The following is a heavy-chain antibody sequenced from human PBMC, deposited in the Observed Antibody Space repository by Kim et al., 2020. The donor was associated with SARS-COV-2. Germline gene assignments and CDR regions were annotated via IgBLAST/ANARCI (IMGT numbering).Heavy chain of an antibody. CDR2: GST. CDR3: ARSGVMFDY. J-gene: IGHJ4*02. Sequence: GSTYYNPSLKSRVTISVDTSKNQFSLKLSSVTAADTAVYYCARSGVMFDYWGQGTLVTVSS. D-gene: IGHD3-16*01. V-gene: IGHV4-39*07.